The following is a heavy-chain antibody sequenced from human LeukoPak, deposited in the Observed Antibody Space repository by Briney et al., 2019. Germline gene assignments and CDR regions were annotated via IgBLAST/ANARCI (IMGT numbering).Heavy chain of an antibody. Sequence: SVTVSFTASGGTFSIYAISWVRQAPGQGLEWMGGIIPIFGTANYAQKFQGRVTITADESTSTAYMELSSLRSEDTAVHYCARDHPIRYLGFDPWGQGTLVTVSS. D-gene: IGHD3-9*01. CDR1: GGTFSIYA. CDR2: IIPIFGTA. CDR3: ARDHPIRYLGFDP. J-gene: IGHJ5*02. V-gene: IGHV1-69*13.